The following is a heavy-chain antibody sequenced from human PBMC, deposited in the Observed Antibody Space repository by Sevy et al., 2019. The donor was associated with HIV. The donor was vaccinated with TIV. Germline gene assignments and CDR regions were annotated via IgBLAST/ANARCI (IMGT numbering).Heavy chain of an antibody. J-gene: IGHJ6*03. CDR3: AIDPAPLEWVLYLSYYYYYYMDV. D-gene: IGHD3-3*01. V-gene: IGHV1-18*01. Sequence: ASVKVSCKASGYTVTSYGISWVRQAPGQGLEWMGWSSAYNGNTNYAQKLQGRVTMTTDTSTSTAYMELRSLRSDDTAVDYCAIDPAPLEWVLYLSYYYYYYMDVWGKGTTVTVSS. CDR1: GYTVTSYG. CDR2: SSAYNGNT.